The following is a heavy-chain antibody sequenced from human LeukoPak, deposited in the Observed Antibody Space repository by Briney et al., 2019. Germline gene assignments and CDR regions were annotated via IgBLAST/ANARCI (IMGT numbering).Heavy chain of an antibody. CDR3: AREVTTVTTDAFDI. Sequence: ASVKVSCKASAYTFTGYYMHWVRQAPGQGLEWMGWINPNSGGTNYAQKFQGRVTMTRDTSISTAYMELSRLRSDDTAVYYCAREVTTVTTDAFDIWGQGTKVTVSS. CDR2: INPNSGGT. CDR1: AYTFTGYY. D-gene: IGHD4-17*01. V-gene: IGHV1-2*02. J-gene: IGHJ3*02.